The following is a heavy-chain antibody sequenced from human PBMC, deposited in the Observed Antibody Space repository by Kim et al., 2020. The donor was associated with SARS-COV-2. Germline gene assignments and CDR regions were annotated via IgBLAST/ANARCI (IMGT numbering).Heavy chain of an antibody. CDR1: GFSFSTYW. V-gene: IGHV3-7*01. Sequence: GGSLRLSCVASGFSFSTYWMSWVRQAPGKGLEWVADIKEDGTEKYYVDSVKGRFTISRDNAKNSVYLQMNSLRAEDTAIYYCRACCLWVGFDCWCQGSVVTVSS. CDR2: IKEDGTEK. CDR3: RACCLWVGFDC. D-gene: IGHD3-10*01. J-gene: IGHJ4*02.